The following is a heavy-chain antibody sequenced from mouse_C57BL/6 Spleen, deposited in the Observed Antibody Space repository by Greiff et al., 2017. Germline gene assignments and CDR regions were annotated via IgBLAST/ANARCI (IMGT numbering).Heavy chain of an antibody. J-gene: IGHJ4*01. V-gene: IGHV5-17*01. Sequence: EVQLVESGGGLVKPGGSLKLSCAASGFTFSDYGMHWVRQAPEKGLEWVAYISGGSSTIYYADTVKGRFTLSRDNAKNTLFLQMTSLRSEDTAMYYCARHYGSRLGDWGQGTSVTVAA. CDR2: ISGGSSTI. CDR3: ARHYGSRLGD. CDR1: GFTFSDYG. D-gene: IGHD1-1*01.